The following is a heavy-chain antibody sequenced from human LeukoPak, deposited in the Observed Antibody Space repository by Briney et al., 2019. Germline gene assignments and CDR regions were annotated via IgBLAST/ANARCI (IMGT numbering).Heavy chain of an antibody. D-gene: IGHD3-22*01. CDR1: GGSISSSNW. CDR2: IYHSGST. Sequence: PSETLSLTCAVSGGSISSSNWWSWVRQPPGKGLEWIGEIYHSGSTNYNPSLKSRVTISVDKSKNQFSLKLSSVTAADTAVYCCASRGGYYLYYFDYWGQGTLVTVSS. J-gene: IGHJ4*02. V-gene: IGHV4-4*01. CDR3: ASRGGYYLYYFDY.